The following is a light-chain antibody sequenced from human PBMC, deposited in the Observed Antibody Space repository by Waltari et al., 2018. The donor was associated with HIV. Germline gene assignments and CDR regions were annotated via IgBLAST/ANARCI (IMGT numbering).Light chain of an antibody. CDR2: ATV. CDR1: QDINTW. Sequence: DIQMTQSPSSVSASVGDRVIITCRASQDINTWLAWYQQKPGKAPKLLIYATVNLQNGVPSRFSGSGSGTEFTLSITNLQPEDFATYYCQQSKSFPYTFGQGTNVEIK. V-gene: IGKV1D-12*01. CDR3: QQSKSFPYT. J-gene: IGKJ2*01.